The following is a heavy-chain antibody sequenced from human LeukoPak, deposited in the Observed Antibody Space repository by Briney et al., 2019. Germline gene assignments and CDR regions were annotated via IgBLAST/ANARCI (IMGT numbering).Heavy chain of an antibody. J-gene: IGHJ4*02. D-gene: IGHD3-22*01. V-gene: IGHV4-4*07. CDR3: ARDSYYDSSGYFYFDY. Sequence: SETLSLTWTVSGGSISSYYWSWIRQPAGKGLEWIGRIYTSGSTNYNPSLKSRVTMSVDTSKNQFSLKLSSVTAADTAVYYCARDSYYDSSGYFYFDYWGQGTLVTVSS. CDR1: GGSISSYY. CDR2: IYTSGST.